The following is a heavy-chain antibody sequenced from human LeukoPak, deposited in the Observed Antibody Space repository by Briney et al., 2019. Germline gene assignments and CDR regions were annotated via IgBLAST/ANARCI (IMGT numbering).Heavy chain of an antibody. J-gene: IGHJ5*02. CDR2: VYYRGNT. Sequence: SETQSLTCSVSADSISSYYWSWIRQPPGKGLEWIGYVYYRGNTKYNPSLKSRVTIEVDTSKSQFSLNLTSVTAADTAVYYCARHVRGSVASPWFDTWGQGALVTVSS. CDR1: ADSISSYY. CDR3: ARHVRGSVASPWFDT. V-gene: IGHV4-59*08. D-gene: IGHD6-19*01.